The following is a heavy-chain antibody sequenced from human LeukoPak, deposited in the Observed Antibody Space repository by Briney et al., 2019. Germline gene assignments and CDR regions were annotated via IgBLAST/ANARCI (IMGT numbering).Heavy chain of an antibody. J-gene: IGHJ6*04. V-gene: IGHV3-48*03. Sequence: GGSLRLSCAASGFTFSTYDMNWVRQAPGKGLEWVSYISSSGSTIYYADSVKGRFTISRDNAKNSLYLQMNSLRAEDTAVYYCAELGITMIGGVWGKGTTVTISS. CDR3: AELGITMIGGV. CDR1: GFTFSTYD. D-gene: IGHD3-10*02. CDR2: ISSSGSTI.